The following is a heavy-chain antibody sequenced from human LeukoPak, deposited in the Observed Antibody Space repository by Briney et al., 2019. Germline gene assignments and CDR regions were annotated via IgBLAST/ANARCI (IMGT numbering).Heavy chain of an antibody. Sequence: QAGGSLRLSCAASGFTFSGYPIHWVRQAPGKGLEWVSGITGNGDNAFYADSVKGRFTTSRDNSKNTLFLQMNSLRAEDTAVYYCAKGGAAYSYDYWGQGTLVIVSS. V-gene: IGHV3-23*01. CDR3: AKGGAAYSYDY. J-gene: IGHJ4*02. CDR1: GFTFSGYP. D-gene: IGHD2-21*01. CDR2: ITGNGDNA.